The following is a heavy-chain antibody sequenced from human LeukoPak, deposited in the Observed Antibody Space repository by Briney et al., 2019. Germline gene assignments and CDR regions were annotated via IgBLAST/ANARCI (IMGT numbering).Heavy chain of an antibody. CDR3: ARQVAAAGHQNY. J-gene: IGHJ4*02. CDR1: GDTFSTYA. V-gene: IGHV1-69*13. Sequence: ASVKVSCKASGDTFSTYAISWVRQAPGQGLEWMGAIIPIFGTATYAQKFQGRVTITADESTSTVYVELSSLRFEDTAMYYCARQVAAAGHQNYWGQGTLVTVSS. CDR2: IIPIFGTA. D-gene: IGHD6-13*01.